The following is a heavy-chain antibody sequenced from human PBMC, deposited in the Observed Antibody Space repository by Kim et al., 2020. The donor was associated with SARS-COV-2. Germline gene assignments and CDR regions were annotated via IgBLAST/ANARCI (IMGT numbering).Heavy chain of an antibody. D-gene: IGHD3-16*02. CDR2: INPNSGGT. J-gene: IGHJ6*02. V-gene: IGHV1-2*02. CDR1: GYTFTGYY. CDR3: ARVAMITFGGVIDAYYYYGMDV. Sequence: ASVKVSCKASGYTFTGYYMHWVRQAPGQGLEWMGWINPNSGGTNYAQKFQGRVTMTRDTSISTAYMELSRLRSDDTAVYYCARVAMITFGGVIDAYYYYGMDVWGQGTTVTVSS.